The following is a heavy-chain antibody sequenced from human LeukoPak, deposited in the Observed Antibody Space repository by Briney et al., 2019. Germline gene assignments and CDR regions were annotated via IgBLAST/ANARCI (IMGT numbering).Heavy chain of an antibody. Sequence: SETLSLTGTVYGGSFSEYYWNWIRQPPGKELEWIGEINQSGSTNLNPSLKSRVTMAVDTSKNQFSLKLSSVTAADTSVYYCARVRGGSRSYYYFDYWGQGTLVTVSS. D-gene: IGHD2-15*01. CDR2: INQSGST. CDR1: GGSFSEYY. CDR3: ARVRGGSRSYYYFDY. J-gene: IGHJ4*02. V-gene: IGHV4-34*01.